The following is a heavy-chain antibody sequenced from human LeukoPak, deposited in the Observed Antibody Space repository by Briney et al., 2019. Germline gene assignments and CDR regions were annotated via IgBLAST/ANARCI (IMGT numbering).Heavy chain of an antibody. V-gene: IGHV3-66*01. Sequence: GGFLRLSCAASGFTVSSNYMSWVRQAPGKGLKWVSIIYSGGSTYYADSVKGRFTISRDNSKNTLYLQMNSLRVEDTAVYYCARDPKPGGYSGYDLNAYWGQGTLVTVSS. J-gene: IGHJ4*02. CDR1: GFTVSSNY. CDR2: IYSGGST. CDR3: ARDPKPGGYSGYDLNAY. D-gene: IGHD5-12*01.